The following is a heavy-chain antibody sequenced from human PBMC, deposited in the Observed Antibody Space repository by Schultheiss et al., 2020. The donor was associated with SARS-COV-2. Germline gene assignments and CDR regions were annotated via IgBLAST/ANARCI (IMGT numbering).Heavy chain of an antibody. Sequence: SETLSLTCTVSGGSISSYYWSWIRQPPGKGLEWIGYIYYSGSTNYNPSLKSRVTISVDTSKNQFSLKLSSVTAADTAVYYCASDGDYYGSGHYYYYGMDVWGQGTAVTVSS. CDR3: ASDGDYYGSGHYYYYGMDV. J-gene: IGHJ6*02. V-gene: IGHV4-59*01. D-gene: IGHD3-10*01. CDR1: GGSISSYY. CDR2: IYYSGST.